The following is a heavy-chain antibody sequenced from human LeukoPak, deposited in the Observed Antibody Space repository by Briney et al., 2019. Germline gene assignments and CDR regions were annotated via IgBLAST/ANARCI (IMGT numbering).Heavy chain of an antibody. D-gene: IGHD4-17*01. CDR2: MYYSGIT. Sequence: SETLSLTCAVSGASISGSYWSWIRQPPGKGLEWIGYMYYSGITNSSPSLKSRVTISLDTSKNQFSLKLSSVTAADTAVYYCARGPTLYGDYVRGHYYYYMDVWGKGTTVTVSS. CDR1: GASISGSY. V-gene: IGHV4-59*12. CDR3: ARGPTLYGDYVRGHYYYYMDV. J-gene: IGHJ6*03.